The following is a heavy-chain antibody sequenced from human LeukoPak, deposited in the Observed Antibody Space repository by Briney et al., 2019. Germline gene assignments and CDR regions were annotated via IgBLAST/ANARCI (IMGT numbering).Heavy chain of an antibody. V-gene: IGHV3-7*01. CDR1: GFTFSIYW. J-gene: IGHJ4*02. CDR3: ARARVPLWFGELLGKYYFDY. Sequence: GGSLRLSCATSGFTFSIYWISGVREAPEGGGEWVANIKQEGREKYCVDSVRGRFTLSRDNAKNSLYLQIKTVRDEDTGVCIFARARVPLWFGELLGKYYFDYWGQGTLVTVSS. D-gene: IGHD3-10*01. CDR2: IKQEGREK.